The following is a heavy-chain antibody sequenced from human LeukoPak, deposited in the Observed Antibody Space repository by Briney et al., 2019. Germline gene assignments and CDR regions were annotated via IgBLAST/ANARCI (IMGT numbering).Heavy chain of an antibody. Sequence: PSQTLSLTCTVSGGSISSGDYYWSWIRQPPGKGLEWIGYIYYSGSTYYNPSLKSRVTISVDTSKNQFSLKLSSVTAADTAVYYCARARILRYSSSWYFDYWGQGTLVTVSS. CDR1: GGSISSGDYY. V-gene: IGHV4-30-4*01. D-gene: IGHD6-13*01. CDR2: IYYSGST. J-gene: IGHJ4*02. CDR3: ARARILRYSSSWYFDY.